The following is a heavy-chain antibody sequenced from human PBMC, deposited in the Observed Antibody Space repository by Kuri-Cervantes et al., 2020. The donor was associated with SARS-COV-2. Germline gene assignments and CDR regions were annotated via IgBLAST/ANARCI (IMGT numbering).Heavy chain of an antibody. D-gene: IGHD1-26*01. Sequence: SQTLSLTCAVSGYSISSGYYWGWIRQPPGKGLEWIGSIYHSGSTYYNPSLKSRVTISVDTSKNQFSLKLSSVTAADTAVYYCARRNSGSYSDTLTYFDYWGQGTLVTVSS. J-gene: IGHJ4*02. V-gene: IGHV4-38-2*01. CDR1: GYSISSGYY. CDR2: IYHSGST. CDR3: ARRNSGSYSDTLTYFDY.